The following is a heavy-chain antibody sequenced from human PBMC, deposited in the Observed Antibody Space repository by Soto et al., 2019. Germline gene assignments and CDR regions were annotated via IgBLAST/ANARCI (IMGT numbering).Heavy chain of an antibody. D-gene: IGHD3-10*01. J-gene: IGHJ4*02. Sequence: EVQLVESGGGLVEPGGSLRLSCAASGITFSGYWMQWVRQDPGKGPVWVSRINTYGSDTKYADSVKGRFTISRDNAKNTLYLQMSSLRAEDTAVYYCTTDYYGSQNHWGQGTLVTVSS. CDR2: INTYGSDT. V-gene: IGHV3-74*03. CDR1: GITFSGYW. CDR3: TTDYYGSQNH.